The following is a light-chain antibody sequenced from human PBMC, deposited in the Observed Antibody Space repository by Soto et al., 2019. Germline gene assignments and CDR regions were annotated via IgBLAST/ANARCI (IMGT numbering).Light chain of an antibody. Sequence: DIQMTQSPSSLSASVGDRVTITCQASQDISNYLNWYQQKPGKAPKLLIYDASNLETGVPSRFSGSGSGTDFTFTIRSLQPEDIATYYCQQYNRWTFGQGTKVDIK. CDR3: QQYNRWT. CDR2: DAS. J-gene: IGKJ1*01. V-gene: IGKV1-33*01. CDR1: QDISNY.